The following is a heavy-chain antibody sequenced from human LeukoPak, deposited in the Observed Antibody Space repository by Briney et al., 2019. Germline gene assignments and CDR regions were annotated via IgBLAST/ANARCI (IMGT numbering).Heavy chain of an antibody. CDR1: GGSISSYY. V-gene: IGHV4-59*01. D-gene: IGHD1-26*01. J-gene: IGHJ3*02. Sequence: SETLSLTCTVSGGSISSYYWSWIRQPPGKGLEWIGYIYYSGSTNYNPSLKSRVTISVDTSKNQFTLKLSSVTAADTAVYHCARESGRATQGDDAFDIWGQGTMVTVSS. CDR3: ARESGRATQGDDAFDI. CDR2: IYYSGST.